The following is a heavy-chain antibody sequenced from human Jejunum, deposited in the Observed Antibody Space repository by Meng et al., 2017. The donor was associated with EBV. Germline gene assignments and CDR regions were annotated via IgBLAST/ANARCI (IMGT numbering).Heavy chain of an antibody. V-gene: IGHV4-61*01. Sequence: GPGVRSPWRPPPPTCPVSGASVTGASFRWSWRRHPPGKGREWIGYIYNGGHTNYSPSLSTRVTSPLDTSKGQFPLKLSFEPAADTAMYSCAYYLGGGGGVGSWGQGTLVTVSS. D-gene: IGHD2/OR15-2a*01. CDR3: AYYLGGGGGVGS. J-gene: IGHJ4*02. CDR1: GASVTGASFR. CDR2: IYNGGHT.